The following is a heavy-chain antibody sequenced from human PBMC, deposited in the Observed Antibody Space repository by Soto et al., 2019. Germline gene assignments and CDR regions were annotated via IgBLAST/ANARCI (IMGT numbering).Heavy chain of an antibody. CDR1: ESMFGSYG. V-gene: IGHV3-33*01. Sequence: QVQLVESGGGVVQPGRSLRLSCVASESMFGSYGMYWDRQAPGKGLEWVAVIWYDGSIKHYADSVKGRFTISRDNSKNTLQLQMNSLRAEDTAVYYCARVSSDYYGMDVWGQGTAVIVSS. CDR3: ARVSSDYYGMDV. D-gene: IGHD3-22*01. J-gene: IGHJ6*02. CDR2: IWYDGSIK.